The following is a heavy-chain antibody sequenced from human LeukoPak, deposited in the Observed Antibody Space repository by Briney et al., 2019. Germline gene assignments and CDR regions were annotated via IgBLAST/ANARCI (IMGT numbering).Heavy chain of an antibody. CDR3: ARWNYRMRWFDS. V-gene: IGHV1-2*02. CDR1: GYTFTDYF. Sequence: ASVKVSCKHSGYTFTDYFIHWVRQAPGQWLEWMGWINPNSDGTNYAAKFQGRVTMTRDTSISTAYMALSRLRSDDTAVYYCARWNYRMRWFDSWGQGTLVTVSS. D-gene: IGHD1-7*01. CDR2: INPNSDGT. J-gene: IGHJ5*01.